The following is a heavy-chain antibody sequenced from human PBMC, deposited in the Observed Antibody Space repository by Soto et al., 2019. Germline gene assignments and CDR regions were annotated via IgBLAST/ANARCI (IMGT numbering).Heavy chain of an antibody. V-gene: IGHV1-8*01. Sequence: ASVKVSCKASGYTFTSYDINWVRQATGQGLEWMGWMNPNSGNTGYAQKFQGRVTMTRNTSISTAYMELSSLRSEDTAVYYCARGHMVRGVIIITPHYYYYTLVWGKATTLTVSS. D-gene: IGHD3-10*01. CDR3: ARGHMVRGVIIITPHYYYYTLV. CDR2: MNPNSGNT. J-gene: IGHJ6*03. CDR1: GYTFTSYD.